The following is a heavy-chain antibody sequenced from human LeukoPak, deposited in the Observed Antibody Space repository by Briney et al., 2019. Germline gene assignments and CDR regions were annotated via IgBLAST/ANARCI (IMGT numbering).Heavy chain of an antibody. CDR2: MNPNNGNA. CDR1: GYTFTSYD. J-gene: IGHJ6*03. CDR3: ATGTREYYYYYYMDV. Sequence: ASVKVSCKASGYTFTSYDINWVRQATGQGLEWMGWMNPNNGNAGYAQKFQGRVTMTEDTSTDTAYMELSSLRSEDTAVYYCATGTREYYYYYYMDVWGKGTTVTVSS. D-gene: IGHD1-1*01. V-gene: IGHV1-8*02.